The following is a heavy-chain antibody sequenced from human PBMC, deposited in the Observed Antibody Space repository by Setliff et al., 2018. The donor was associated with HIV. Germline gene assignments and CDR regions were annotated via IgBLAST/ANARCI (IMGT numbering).Heavy chain of an antibody. CDR2: LFYNGAT. CDR1: GGSISSDSYY. Sequence: PSETLSLTCTVSGGSISSDSYYWGWIRQPPGKGLESIGTLFYNGATYYSPSLKGRVIISVDTSKNQFSLRLNSVTAADAAIYFCARENAGVTVVRGIIISDAFDLWGPGTVVTVSS. J-gene: IGHJ3*01. CDR3: ARENAGVTVVRGIIISDAFDL. D-gene: IGHD3-10*01. V-gene: IGHV4-39*07.